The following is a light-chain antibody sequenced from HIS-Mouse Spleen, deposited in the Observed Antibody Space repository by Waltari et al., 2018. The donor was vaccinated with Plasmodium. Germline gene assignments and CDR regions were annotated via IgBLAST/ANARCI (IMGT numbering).Light chain of an antibody. CDR2: DAS. CDR1: QDISNY. CDR3: QQYDNLPLT. J-gene: IGKJ4*01. Sequence: DIQMTQSPSSLSASVGDRVPITCQASQDISNYFTWYQQKPGKAPKLLIYDASNLETGVPSRFSGSGSGTDFTFTISSLQPEDIATYYCQQYDNLPLTFGGGTKVEIK. V-gene: IGKV1-33*01.